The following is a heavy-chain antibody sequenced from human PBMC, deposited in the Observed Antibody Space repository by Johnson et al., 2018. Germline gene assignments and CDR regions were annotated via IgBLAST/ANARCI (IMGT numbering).Heavy chain of an antibody. CDR2: IKQDGSEK. J-gene: IGHJ1*01. CDR1: GFTFSSYW. V-gene: IGHV3-7*01. CDR3: ARSDYGDCEYFQH. D-gene: IGHD4-17*01. Sequence: EVQLLESGGGLVQPGGSLRLSCAASGFTFSSYWMSWVRQAPGKGLEWVANIKQDGSEKYYVDSVKGRFTISRDNAKNSLYLKMNTLRGEDPAVYYCARSDYGDCEYFQHWGQGTLVTVSS.